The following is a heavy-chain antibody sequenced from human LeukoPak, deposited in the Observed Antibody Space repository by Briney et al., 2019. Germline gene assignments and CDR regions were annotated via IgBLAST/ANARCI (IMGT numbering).Heavy chain of an antibody. CDR1: GGSISSYY. J-gene: IGHJ4*02. Sequence: PSETLSLTCTVSGGSISSYYWSWIRQPPGKGPEWIGYIYYSGSTNYNPSLKSRVTISVDTSKNQFSLKLSSVTAADTAAYYCARPGITGTTWGFDYWGQGTLVTVSS. D-gene: IGHD1-7*01. V-gene: IGHV4-59*01. CDR2: IYYSGST. CDR3: ARPGITGTTWGFDY.